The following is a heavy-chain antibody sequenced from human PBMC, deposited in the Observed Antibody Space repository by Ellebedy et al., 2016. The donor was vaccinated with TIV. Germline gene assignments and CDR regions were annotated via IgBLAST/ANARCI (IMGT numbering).Heavy chain of an antibody. D-gene: IGHD6-6*01. V-gene: IGHV1-46*01. J-gene: IGHJ4*02. Sequence: ASVKVSCKASGYTFTNYYMHWVRQAPGQGLEWMGIINPSGGSTSYAQKFQGRVTMTRDTSTSTVYMELSSLRSDDTALYYCAAFPYLSSSSAYWGQGALVTVSS. CDR2: INPSGGST. CDR1: GYTFTNYY. CDR3: AAFPYLSSSSAY.